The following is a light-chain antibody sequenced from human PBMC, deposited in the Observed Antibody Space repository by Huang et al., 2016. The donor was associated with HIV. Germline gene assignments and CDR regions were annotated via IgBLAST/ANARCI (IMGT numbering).Light chain of an antibody. CDR2: LGS. V-gene: IGKV2-28*01. Sequence: DIVMTQSPLSLPVTPGEPASISCRSSQSLLHSNGYNYLDWYLQKPGQSPQLLIYLGSTRAAWVPDRFSGSGSGTDFTLKISRVEAEDVGVYYCMQALQTPYTFGQGTKLEIK. J-gene: IGKJ2*01. CDR3: MQALQTPYT. CDR1: QSLLHSNGYNY.